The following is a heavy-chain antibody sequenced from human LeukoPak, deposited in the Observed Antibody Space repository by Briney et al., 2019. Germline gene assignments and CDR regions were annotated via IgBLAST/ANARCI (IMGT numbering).Heavy chain of an antibody. D-gene: IGHD3-22*01. V-gene: IGHV3-23*01. J-gene: IGHJ4*02. CDR3: ASSRGYYDSPE. CDR1: GFTFSSYA. CDR2: ISGSGGST. Sequence: GGSLRLSCAASGFTFSSYAMSWVRQAPGKGLEWVSAISGSGGSTYYADSVKGRFTISRDNAKNSLYLQMNSLRAEDTAVYYCASSRGYYDSPEWGQGTLVTVSS.